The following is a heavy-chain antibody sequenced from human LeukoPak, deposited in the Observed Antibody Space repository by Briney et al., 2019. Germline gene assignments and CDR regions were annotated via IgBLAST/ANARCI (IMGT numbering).Heavy chain of an antibody. CDR1: GFTFSSYS. V-gene: IGHV3-21*01. J-gene: IGHJ4*02. CDR3: ARGATRGRYFDWSLRAHFDY. Sequence: GGSLRLSCAASGFTFSSYSMNWVRQAPGKGLEWVSSISSSSSYIYYADSVKGRFTISRDNAKNSLYLQVNSLRAEDTAVYCCARGATRGRYFDWSLRAHFDYWGQGTLVTVSS. CDR2: ISSSSSYI. D-gene: IGHD3-9*01.